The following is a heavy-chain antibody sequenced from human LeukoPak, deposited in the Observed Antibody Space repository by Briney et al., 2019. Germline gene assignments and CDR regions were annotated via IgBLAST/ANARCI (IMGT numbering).Heavy chain of an antibody. V-gene: IGHV3-9*01. Sequence: GGSLRLSCAASGFTFDDYAMHWVRQAPGKGLEWVSGISWNSGSIGYADSVKGRFTISRDNAKNSLYLQMNSLRAEDTAVYYCAKTRYCSGGSCSFGFDYWGQGTLVTVSS. CDR1: GFTFDDYA. J-gene: IGHJ4*02. CDR2: ISWNSGSI. CDR3: AKTRYCSGGSCSFGFDY. D-gene: IGHD2-15*01.